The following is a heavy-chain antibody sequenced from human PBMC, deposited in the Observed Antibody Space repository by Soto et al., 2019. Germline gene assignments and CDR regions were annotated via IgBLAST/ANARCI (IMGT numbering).Heavy chain of an antibody. J-gene: IGHJ4*02. CDR1: GGSISSYY. V-gene: IGHV4-59*01. Sequence: SETLSLTCTVSGGSISSYYLSWIRQPPGKGLEWIGYIYYSGSTNYNPSLKSRVTISVDTSKNQFSLKLSSVTAADTAVYYCARAKVAAARPYYFDYWGQGTLVTVSS. CDR3: ARAKVAAARPYYFDY. CDR2: IYYSGST. D-gene: IGHD6-6*01.